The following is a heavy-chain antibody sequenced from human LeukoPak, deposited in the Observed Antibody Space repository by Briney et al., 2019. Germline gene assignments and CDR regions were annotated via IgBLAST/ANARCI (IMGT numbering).Heavy chain of an antibody. Sequence: PSETLSLTCTVSGGSISSGSYYWSWIWQPAGKGLEWIGYIYYSGSTNYNPSLKSRVTISVDTSKNQFSLKLSSVTAADTAVYYCARSTDYYGSGSYYNRGLGGNWFDPWGQGTLVTVSS. J-gene: IGHJ5*02. D-gene: IGHD3-10*01. CDR1: GGSISSGSYY. CDR2: IYYSGST. CDR3: ARSTDYYGSGSYYNRGLGGNWFDP. V-gene: IGHV4-61*10.